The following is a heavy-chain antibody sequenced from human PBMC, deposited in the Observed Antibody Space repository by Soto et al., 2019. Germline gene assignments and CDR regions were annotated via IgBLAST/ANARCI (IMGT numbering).Heavy chain of an antibody. J-gene: IGHJ5*02. Sequence: SETLSLTCTVSGGSISSSSYYWGWIRQPPGKGLEWIGSIYYSGSTYYNPALKSRVTISVDTSKNQFSLKLSSVTAADTAVYYCARPTIDKWFDPWGQGTLVTVSS. CDR1: GGSISSSSYY. D-gene: IGHD3-3*01. CDR3: ARPTIDKWFDP. CDR2: IYYSGST. V-gene: IGHV4-39*01.